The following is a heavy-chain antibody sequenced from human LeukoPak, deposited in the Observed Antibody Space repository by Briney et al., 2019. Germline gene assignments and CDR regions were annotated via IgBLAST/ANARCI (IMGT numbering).Heavy chain of an antibody. J-gene: IGHJ4*02. V-gene: IGHV3-7*01. D-gene: IGHD2-2*01. Sequence: GGSLRLSCAASGFTFSDYWMTWVRQAPGKGLEWVAHIKQDGSERYYGDSVKGRFTISRDNANNLVHLQMNSLGAEDTAVYYCAKGSVSVVVPAVPYYWGQGTLVTVSS. CDR1: GFTFSDYW. CDR2: IKQDGSER. CDR3: AKGSVSVVVPAVPYY.